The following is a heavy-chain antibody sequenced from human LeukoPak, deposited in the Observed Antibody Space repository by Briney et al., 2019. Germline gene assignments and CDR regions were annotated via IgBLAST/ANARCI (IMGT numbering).Heavy chain of an antibody. Sequence: PSETLSLTCTVSGGSISSSSYYWGWIRQPPGKGLEWIGEINHSGSTNYNPSLQSRVTISVDKSNNHFSLRLTSVTAADTAVYYCATNGWYCLDHWGQGALVTVSS. J-gene: IGHJ1*01. D-gene: IGHD6-19*01. CDR1: GGSISSSSYY. CDR2: INHSGST. CDR3: ATNGWYCLDH. V-gene: IGHV4-39*02.